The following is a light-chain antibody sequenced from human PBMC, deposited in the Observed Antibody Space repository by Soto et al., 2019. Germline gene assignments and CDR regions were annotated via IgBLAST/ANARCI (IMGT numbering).Light chain of an antibody. J-gene: IGLJ1*01. CDR1: SSDVGSYNL. Sequence: QSALTQPASVSGSPGQSITISCTGTSSDVGSYNLVSWYQQHPGKAPKLMIYEVTKRPSGVSNRFSGSKSGNTASPTISGLQAEDEADYYCCSYASSSTFGYVFGTGTKVTVL. CDR3: CSYASSSTFGYV. CDR2: EVT. V-gene: IGLV2-23*02.